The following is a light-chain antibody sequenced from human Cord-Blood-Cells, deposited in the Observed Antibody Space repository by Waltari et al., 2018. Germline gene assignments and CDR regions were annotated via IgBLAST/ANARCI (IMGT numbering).Light chain of an antibody. J-gene: IGKJ1*01. V-gene: IGKV1-5*03. Sequence: DIQMTQSPSTLSASVGDRVTITCRASQSISSWLAWYQQKPGKAPKLLIYTASSLESGXXSRFXGSGSGTEFTLTISSLQPDDFATYYCQQXNSYTWTFGQGTKVEXK. CDR1: QSISSW. CDR2: TAS. CDR3: QQXNSYTWT.